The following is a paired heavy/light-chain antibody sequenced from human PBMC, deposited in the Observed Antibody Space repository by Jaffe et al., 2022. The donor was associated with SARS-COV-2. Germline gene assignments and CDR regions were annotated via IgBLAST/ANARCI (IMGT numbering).Heavy chain of an antibody. CDR3: ARSWESMTMYPPDS. CDR1: GFTFSSYA. D-gene: IGHD1-26*01. V-gene: IGHV3-23*04. CDR2: MSGSGAYI. Sequence: EVQLVESGGGMVQPGGSLRLSCAASGFTFSSYAMSWVRQSPGKGLEWVSVMSGSGAYIYYGGSVKGRFTISRDNSKSTLYLQMNSLRAEDTAVYYCARSWESMTMYPPDSWGPGTLVTVSS. J-gene: IGHJ4*02.
Light chain of an antibody. J-gene: IGKJ1*01. CDR3: MQALQIGWT. V-gene: IGKV2-28*01. Sequence: DIVMTQSPLSLPVTPGEPASISCRSSQSLLHSNGYNYLAWYLQKPGQSPQLLIYLGSNRASGVPDRFSGSGSGTDFILKISRVEPEDVGVYYCMQALQIGWTFGQGTKVEIK. CDR2: LGS. CDR1: QSLLHSNGYNY.